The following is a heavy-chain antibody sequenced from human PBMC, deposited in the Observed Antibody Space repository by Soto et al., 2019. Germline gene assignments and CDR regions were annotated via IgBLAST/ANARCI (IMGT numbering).Heavy chain of an antibody. CDR3: ARDFGSGSRYGIDV. V-gene: IGHV4-39*01. CDR1: GGSISRNNYY. Sequence: PSETLSLTCTVSGGSISRNNYYWGWFRQPPGKGLEWIGSVYYSGSNYYNPSLRRRVTISVDTSKKQFSLRLSAVTAADTAVYYCARDFGSGSRYGIDVWDQGTMVT. CDR2: VYYSGSN. D-gene: IGHD3-10*01. J-gene: IGHJ6*02.